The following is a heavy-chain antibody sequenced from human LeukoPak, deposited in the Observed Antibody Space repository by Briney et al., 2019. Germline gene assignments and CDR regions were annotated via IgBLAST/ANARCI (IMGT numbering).Heavy chain of an antibody. V-gene: IGHV1-69*13. CDR1: GYSSTSYA. CDR2: IIPIFGTA. D-gene: IGHD4-23*01. J-gene: IGHJ4*02. CDR3: ARARTTVVTGVFDY. Sequence: SVKVSCKASGYSSTSYAISWVRQAPGQGLEWMGGIIPIFGTANYAQKFQDRVTITADESTSTAYMELSSLRSEDTAVYYCARARTTVVTGVFDYWGQGTLVTVSS.